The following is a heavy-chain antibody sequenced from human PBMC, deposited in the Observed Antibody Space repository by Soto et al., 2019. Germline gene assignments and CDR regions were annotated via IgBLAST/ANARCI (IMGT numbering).Heavy chain of an antibody. CDR1: GFTFSSYA. CDR2: ISGSGGST. CDR3: EKDSAGHYAPFYDY. D-gene: IGHD6-19*01. J-gene: IGHJ4*02. Sequence: PGGSLRLSCAASGFTFSSYAMSWVRQAPGKGLEWVSAISGSGGSTYYADSVKGRFTISRDNSKNTLYLQMSSLRAEDTAVYYCEKDSAGHYAPFYDYWGQGTLVTVSS. V-gene: IGHV3-23*01.